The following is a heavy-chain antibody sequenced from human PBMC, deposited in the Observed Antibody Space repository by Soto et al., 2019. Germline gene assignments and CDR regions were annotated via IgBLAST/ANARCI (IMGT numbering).Heavy chain of an antibody. D-gene: IGHD3-10*01. J-gene: IGHJ6*02. CDR3: AREGARGVRGVYYYYYGMDV. Sequence: PGGSLRFSCAASGFTVSSNYMSWVRQAPGKGLEWVSVIYSGGSTYYADSVKGRFTSSRDNSKNTLYLQMNSLRAEDTAVYYCAREGARGVRGVYYYYYGMDVWG. CDR1: GFTVSSNY. V-gene: IGHV3-53*01. CDR2: IYSGGST.